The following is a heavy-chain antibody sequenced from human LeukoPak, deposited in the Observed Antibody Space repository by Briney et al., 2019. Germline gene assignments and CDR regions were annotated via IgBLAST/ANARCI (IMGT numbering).Heavy chain of an antibody. CDR2: IYYNGIP. Sequence: SETLSLTCSVSGGLITTSIHYWAWIRQPPAKVLEWVATIYYNGIPYNNASLESRDTMSVDPYRNQFSPQLRSVSAADTSVYFCARQPTVRRGALASNFDYWGQGMLVTVLS. CDR1: GGLITTSIHY. D-gene: IGHD3-10*01. V-gene: IGHV4-39*01. CDR3: ARQPTVRRGALASNFDY. J-gene: IGHJ4*02.